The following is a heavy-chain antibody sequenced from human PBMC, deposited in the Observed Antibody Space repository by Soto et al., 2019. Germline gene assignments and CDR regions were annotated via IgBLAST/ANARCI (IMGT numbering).Heavy chain of an antibody. CDR3: AKGLIDSSGYYYGGSDFDY. V-gene: IGHV3-23*01. CDR1: GFTFSIYA. CDR2: ISGSGGST. Sequence: QPGGSLRLSCAASGFTFSIYAMGWVRQAPGKGLEWVSAISGSGGSTYYADSVKGRFTISRDNSKNTLFLQMNSLRAEDTAVYYCAKGLIDSSGYYYGGSDFDYWGQGTLVTVSS. D-gene: IGHD3-22*01. J-gene: IGHJ4*02.